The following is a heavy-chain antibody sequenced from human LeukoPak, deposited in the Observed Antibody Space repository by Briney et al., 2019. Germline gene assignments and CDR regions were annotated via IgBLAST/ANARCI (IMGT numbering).Heavy chain of an antibody. D-gene: IGHD3-16*02. Sequence: SETLSLSCTVSGDSMRSSSYSWSWIRQPAGKGLEWIGRSYHTGSTNYNPSLSSRVTITVDTSKNQFSLKLTSVTASDTAVYYCARVVRSHLEPWGQGTLVTVSS. CDR1: GDSMRSSSYS. CDR2: SYHTGST. CDR3: ARVVRSHLEP. V-gene: IGHV4-61*02. J-gene: IGHJ5*02.